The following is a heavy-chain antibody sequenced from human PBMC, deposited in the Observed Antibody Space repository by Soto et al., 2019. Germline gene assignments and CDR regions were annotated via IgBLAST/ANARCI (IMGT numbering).Heavy chain of an antibody. CDR3: ARAGWSSSWYFDY. CDR2: MYYNGST. V-gene: IGHV4-59*01. CDR1: GGSISTYY. Sequence: LSLTCAVSGGSISTYYWSWIRQPPGKGLEWIGHMYYNGSTNHNPSLKSRVTISVDTSKSQFSLKLSSVTAADTAVYCCARAGWSSSWYFDYWGQGTLVTVSS. J-gene: IGHJ4*02. D-gene: IGHD6-13*01.